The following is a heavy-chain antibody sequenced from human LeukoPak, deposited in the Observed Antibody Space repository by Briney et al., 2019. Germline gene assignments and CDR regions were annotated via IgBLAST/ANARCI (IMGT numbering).Heavy chain of an antibody. CDR3: ARLSKGRYFDYIFDY. CDR1: GGSVSSGNYF. Sequence: PSETLSLTCSVSGGSVSSGNYFWGWIRQPPGKGLEWIGNINYIGSTANNPSLKSRVSMSVDTCKNQFSLKMTSVTAADTAVYYCARLSKGRYFDYIFDYWGQGTLVTVSS. D-gene: IGHD3-9*01. CDR2: INYIGST. V-gene: IGHV4-39*01. J-gene: IGHJ4*02.